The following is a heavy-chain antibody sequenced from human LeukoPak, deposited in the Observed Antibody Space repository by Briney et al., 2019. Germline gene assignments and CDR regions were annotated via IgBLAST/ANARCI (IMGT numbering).Heavy chain of an antibody. CDR1: GYTFTSYG. D-gene: IGHD3-10*01. J-gene: IGHJ5*02. V-gene: IGHV1-18*01. CDR3: ARFFGELSRHPNWFDP. Sequence: ASVKVSCKASGYTFTSYGISWVRQAPGQGLEGMGWISAYNGNTNYAQKLQGRVTMTTDTSTSTAYMELRSLRSDDTAVYYCARFFGELSRHPNWFDPWGQGTLVTVSS. CDR2: ISAYNGNT.